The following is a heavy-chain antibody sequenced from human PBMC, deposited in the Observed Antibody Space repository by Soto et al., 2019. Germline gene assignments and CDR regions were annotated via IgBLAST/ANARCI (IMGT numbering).Heavy chain of an antibody. D-gene: IGHD6-6*01. J-gene: IGHJ5*02. V-gene: IGHV3-30*18. CDR1: GFTFSSYG. CDR3: AKVERSSSSTLRNWFDP. Sequence: PGGSLRLSCAASGFTFSSYGMHWVRQAPGKGLEWVAVISYDGSNKYYADSVKGRFTISRDNSKNTLYLQMNSLRAEDTAVYYCAKVERSSSSTLRNWFDPWGQGALVTVSS. CDR2: ISYDGSNK.